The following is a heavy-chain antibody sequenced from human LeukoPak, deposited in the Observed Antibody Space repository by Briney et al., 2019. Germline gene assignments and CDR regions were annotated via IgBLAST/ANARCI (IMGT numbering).Heavy chain of an antibody. V-gene: IGHV4-34*01. CDR1: GGSFSGYY. Sequence: SETLSLTCAVYGGSFSGYYWSWIRQPPGKGLEWIGEINHSGSTNYNPSLKSRVTISVDTSKNQFSLKLSSVTAADTAVYYCARRRRGSGSTFDYWGQGTLVTVSS. CDR2: INHSGST. D-gene: IGHD3-10*01. J-gene: IGHJ4*02. CDR3: ARRRRGSGSTFDY.